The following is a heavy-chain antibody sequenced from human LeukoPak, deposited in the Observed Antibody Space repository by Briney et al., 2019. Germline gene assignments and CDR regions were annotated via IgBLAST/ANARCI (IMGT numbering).Heavy chain of an antibody. CDR1: GASISSYY. Sequence: PSDTLSLTCTVSGASISSYYWSWIRQPPGKGLEWIGYIYYSGSTNYNPSLKSRVTISVDTSKNQFSLKLSSVTAADTAVYYCASITGSGSYYKMAIDPWGQGTLVTVSS. V-gene: IGHV4-59*07. CDR2: IYYSGST. D-gene: IGHD3-10*01. J-gene: IGHJ5*02. CDR3: ASITGSGSYYKMAIDP.